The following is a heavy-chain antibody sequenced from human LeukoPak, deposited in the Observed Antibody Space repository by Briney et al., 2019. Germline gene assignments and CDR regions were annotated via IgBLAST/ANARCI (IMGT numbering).Heavy chain of an antibody. CDR1: GYIFTNYA. CDR3: AKEREGPLDS. J-gene: IGHJ5*01. D-gene: IGHD5-24*01. Sequence: ASVKVSCKASGYIFTNYAMNWLRQAPGQGLEWMGWINTNTGNPTYAQGFTGRFVFSLDTSVSTAYLQISSLKAEDTAVYYCAKEREGPLDSWGQGTLVTVSS. V-gene: IGHV7-4-1*02. CDR2: INTNTGNP.